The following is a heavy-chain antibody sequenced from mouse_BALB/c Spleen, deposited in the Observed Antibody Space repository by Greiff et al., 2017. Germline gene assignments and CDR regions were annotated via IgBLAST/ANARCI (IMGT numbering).Heavy chain of an antibody. CDR2: ISSGSSTI. CDR1: GFTFSSFG. CDR3: ARWGNYYFDY. D-gene: IGHD2-1*01. J-gene: IGHJ2*01. Sequence: EVQGVESGGGLVQPGGSRILSCAASGFTFSSFGMHWVRQAPEKGLEWVAYISSGSSTIYYADTVKGRFTISRDNPKNTLFLQMTSLRSEDTAMYYCARWGNYYFDYWGQGTTLTVSS. V-gene: IGHV5-17*02.